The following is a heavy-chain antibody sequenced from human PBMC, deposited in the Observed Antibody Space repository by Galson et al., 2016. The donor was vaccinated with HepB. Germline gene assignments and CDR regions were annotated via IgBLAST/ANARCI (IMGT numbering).Heavy chain of an antibody. CDR3: TRGHYEAY. D-gene: IGHD3-22*01. CDR2: ITRADNGATT. CDR1: GFTFADSI. Sequence: SLRLSCATSGFTFADSIMHWVRLGPGQGLEWIASITRADNGATTEYAASVKGRFRISRDDSKSIAYLQMNSLKTEDTAVYYCTRGHYEAYWGQGTLVTVSS. V-gene: IGHV3-49*04. J-gene: IGHJ4*02.